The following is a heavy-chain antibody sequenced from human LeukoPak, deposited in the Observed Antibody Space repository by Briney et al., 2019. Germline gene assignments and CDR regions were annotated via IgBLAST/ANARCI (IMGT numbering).Heavy chain of an antibody. CDR2: IRYDGSIK. CDR3: AKDVNVGGDYFDY. CDR1: GFTFNNYG. Sequence: PGGSLRLSCAASGFTFNNYGMHWVRLAPGEGLEWVAFIRYDGSIKYYVDSVKGRFTVSRDNSKSTLYLQMNSLRAEDTAVYYCAKDVNVGGDYFDYWGQGTLVTVSS. J-gene: IGHJ4*02. D-gene: IGHD3-10*01. V-gene: IGHV3-30*02.